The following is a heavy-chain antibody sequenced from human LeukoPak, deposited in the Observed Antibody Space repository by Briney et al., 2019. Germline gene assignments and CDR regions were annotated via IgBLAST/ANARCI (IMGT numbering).Heavy chain of an antibody. J-gene: IGHJ5*02. Sequence: GGSLRLSCEASGFTFSNYLMHWVRQAPGKGLVWVSRINSDGSSTSYADSVRGRFTISRDNAKNTLYLQMNSLRAEDTAVYYCAPNWFDPWGQGTLVTVSS. CDR2: INSDGSST. CDR3: APNWFDP. V-gene: IGHV3-74*01. CDR1: GFTFSNYL.